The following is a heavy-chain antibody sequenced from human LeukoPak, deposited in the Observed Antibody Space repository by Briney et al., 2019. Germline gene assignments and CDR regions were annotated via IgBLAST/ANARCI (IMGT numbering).Heavy chain of an antibody. D-gene: IGHD3-10*01. Sequence: GGSLRLSCAASGFTFSGSAMHWVRQASGKGLEWVGRIRSKANSYATAYAASVKGRFTISRDDSKNTAYLQMNSLKTEDTAVYYCTSPRGSGSYYYYYYMDVWGKGTTVTVSS. J-gene: IGHJ6*03. CDR2: IRSKANSYAT. CDR1: GFTFSGSA. CDR3: TSPRGSGSYYYYYYMDV. V-gene: IGHV3-73*01.